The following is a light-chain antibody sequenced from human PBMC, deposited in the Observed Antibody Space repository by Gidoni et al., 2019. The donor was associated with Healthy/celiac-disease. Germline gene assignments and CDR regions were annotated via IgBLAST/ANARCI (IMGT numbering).Light chain of an antibody. V-gene: IGKV1-5*03. CDR1: QSISSW. CDR3: QQYNSYPS. J-gene: IGKJ3*01. CDR2: KAS. Sequence: DIQITQSPSTLSASVGDRVTITCRASQSISSWLAWYQQKPGKAPKLLIYKASSLESGVPSRFSGSGSGTEFTLTISSLQPDDFATYYCQQYNSYPSFGPGTKVEIK.